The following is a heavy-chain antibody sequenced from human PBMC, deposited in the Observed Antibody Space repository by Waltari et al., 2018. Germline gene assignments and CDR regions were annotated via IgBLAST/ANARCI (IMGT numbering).Heavy chain of an antibody. V-gene: IGHV4-59*08. Sequence: QVQLQESGPGLVKPSETLSLTCTVSGGSISSYYWSWIRQPPGKGLEWIGYIYYSGSTNYNPSLKSRVTISVDTSKNQFSLKLSSVTAADTAVYYCARHGYSSDEAAAGSWGQGTLVTVSS. J-gene: IGHJ4*02. D-gene: IGHD6-13*01. CDR2: IYYSGST. CDR3: ARHGYSSDEAAAGS. CDR1: GGSISSYY.